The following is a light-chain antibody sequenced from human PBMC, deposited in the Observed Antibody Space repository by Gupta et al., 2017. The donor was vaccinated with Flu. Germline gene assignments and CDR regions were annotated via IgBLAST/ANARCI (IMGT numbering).Light chain of an antibody. CDR2: DDR. V-gene: IGLV3-10*01. J-gene: IGLJ3*02. Sequence: GQTARITCSGDALPKKYAYWYQQKSGQAPVLIIYDDRKRPSGIPERFSGSSSGTTDTLTISGAQVEDEADYYCYSRDTSGNHMVFGGGTNMTVL. CDR3: YSRDTSGNHMV. CDR1: ALPKKY.